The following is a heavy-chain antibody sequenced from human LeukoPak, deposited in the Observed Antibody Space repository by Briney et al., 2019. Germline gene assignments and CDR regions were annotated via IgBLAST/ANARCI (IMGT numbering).Heavy chain of an antibody. V-gene: IGHV1-8*01. J-gene: IGHJ6*02. CDR3: ARGFEKYDILTGYYYGMDV. CDR1: GYTFTSYD. Sequence: ASVKVSCKASGYTFTSYDINWVRQATGQGLEWMGWMNPNSGNTGYAQKFQGRVTMTRNTSISTAYMELSSLRSEDTAVYYCARGFEKYDILTGYYYGMDVWGQGTTVTVSS. D-gene: IGHD3-9*01. CDR2: MNPNSGNT.